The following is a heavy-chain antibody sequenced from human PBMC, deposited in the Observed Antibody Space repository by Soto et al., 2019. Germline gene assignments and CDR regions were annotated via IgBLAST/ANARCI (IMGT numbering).Heavy chain of an antibody. Sequence: QVQLVQSGAEVKKPGASVKVSCKASGITFSTYAIHWVRQAPGQGLEWMGWINAGNGNTRYSQKFQGRATLTRDTSASTTYMDLSSLRSEDTAIYYYARAISGYVTWGQGTLVTVSS. CDR2: INAGNGNT. CDR3: ARAISGYVT. D-gene: IGHD5-12*01. CDR1: GITFSTYA. V-gene: IGHV1-3*01. J-gene: IGHJ4*02.